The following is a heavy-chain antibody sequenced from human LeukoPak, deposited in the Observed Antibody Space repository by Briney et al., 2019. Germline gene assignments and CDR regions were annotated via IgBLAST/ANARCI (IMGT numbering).Heavy chain of an antibody. J-gene: IGHJ5*02. CDR2: IYYSGST. V-gene: IGHV4-59*01. CDR1: GGSISSYY. CDR3: ARGVVAATPKGDWFDP. D-gene: IGHD2-15*01. Sequence: PSETLSLTCTVSGGSISSYYWSWIRQPPGKGLEWTGYIYYSGSTNYNPSLKSRVTISVDTSKNQFSLKLSSVTAADTAVYYCARGVVAATPKGDWFDPWGQGTLVTVSS.